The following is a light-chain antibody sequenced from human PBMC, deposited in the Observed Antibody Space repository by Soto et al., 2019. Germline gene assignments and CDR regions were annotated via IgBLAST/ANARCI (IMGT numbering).Light chain of an antibody. CDR2: KAS. V-gene: IGKV1-5*03. J-gene: IGKJ1*01. Sequence: DIQMTQSPSTLSASVGDRVTITCRASQSISSWLAWYQQKPGKAPKILIYKASSLESGVPSRFSGSASGTECTLTISSLQPYDFATYYCQQYNSFPTFGQGTKVDIK. CDR3: QQYNSFPT. CDR1: QSISSW.